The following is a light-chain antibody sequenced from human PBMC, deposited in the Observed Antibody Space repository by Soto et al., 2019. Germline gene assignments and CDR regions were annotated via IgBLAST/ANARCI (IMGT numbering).Light chain of an antibody. Sequence: QSALTQPASVSGSPGQSVAISCTGTSSDVGAYNYISWYQQHPGKAPKLLLSEVSNRPSGVSDRFSGSKSGNTASLTISGLQAEDEADYSCSSLTTSLTYVFGTGTKVTVL. CDR3: SSLTTSLTYV. V-gene: IGLV2-14*01. J-gene: IGLJ1*01. CDR2: EVS. CDR1: SSDVGAYNY.